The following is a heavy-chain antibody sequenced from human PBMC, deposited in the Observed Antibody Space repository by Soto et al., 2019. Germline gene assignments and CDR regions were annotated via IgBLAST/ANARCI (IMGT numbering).Heavy chain of an antibody. CDR2: ISLYHHST. V-gene: IGHV1-46*01. J-gene: IGHJ4*02. CDR1: GYPFTDYF. Sequence: ASVKVSCKTSGYPFTDYFIHWVRQAPGQGLEWMGIISLYHHSTSYAQKFQGRLTVTADTSTTTVYMDLSSLISEDSAVYWCARELYSCGGDCPYYMDYWGQGTLVNVSS. D-gene: IGHD2-21*02. CDR3: ARELYSCGGDCPYYMDY.